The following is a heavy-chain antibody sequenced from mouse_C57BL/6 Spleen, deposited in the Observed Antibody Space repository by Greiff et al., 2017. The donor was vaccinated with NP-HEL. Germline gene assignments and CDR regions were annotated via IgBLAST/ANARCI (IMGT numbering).Heavy chain of an antibody. CDR3: ARHLSTVVPFDY. CDR2: IDPSDSYT. CDR1: GYTFTSYW. V-gene: IGHV1-59*01. J-gene: IGHJ2*01. D-gene: IGHD1-1*01. Sequence: QVQLQQPGAELVRPGTSVKLSCKASGYTFTSYWMHWVKQRPGQGLEWIGVIDPSDSYTNYNQKFKGKATLTVDTSSSTAYMQLSSLTSEDSAVYSCARHLSTVVPFDYWGQGTTLTVSS.